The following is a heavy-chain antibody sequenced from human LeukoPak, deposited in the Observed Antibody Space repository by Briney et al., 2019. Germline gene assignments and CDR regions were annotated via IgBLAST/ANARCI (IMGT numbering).Heavy chain of an antibody. Sequence: GGSLRPSGTASGFTFSSYKMHWLRQAPGRGLEWVSYISSSGDAIYYPDSVKGRFTISRDNAKSSLYLQMNSLRAEDTAVYYCAREGGSDCHFDYWGQGTLLTVSS. D-gene: IGHD2-21*02. J-gene: IGHJ4*02. V-gene: IGHV3-48*03. CDR1: GFTFSSYK. CDR3: AREGGSDCHFDY. CDR2: ISSSGDAI.